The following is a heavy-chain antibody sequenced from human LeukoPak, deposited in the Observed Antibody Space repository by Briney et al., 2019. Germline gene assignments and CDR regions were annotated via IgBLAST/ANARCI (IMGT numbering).Heavy chain of an antibody. CDR2: INPNSGGT. CDR1: GYTFTGYY. V-gene: IGHV1-2*02. D-gene: IGHD5-12*01. J-gene: IGHJ4*02. CDR3: ARGAYSGYDPGLFDY. Sequence: GASVKVSCKASGYTFTGYYMHWVRQAPGKGLEWMGWINPNSGGTNYAQKFQGRVTMTRDTSISTAYMELSRLRSDDTAVYYCARGAYSGYDPGLFDYWGQGTLVTVSS.